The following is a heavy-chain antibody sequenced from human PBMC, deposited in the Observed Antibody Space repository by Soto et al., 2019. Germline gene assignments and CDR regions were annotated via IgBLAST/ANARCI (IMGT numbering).Heavy chain of an antibody. CDR1: GYSFTSYW. CDR2: IYPGDSDT. CDR3: ARRACRYSSGCHYFDY. D-gene: IGHD6-19*01. J-gene: IGHJ4*02. Sequence: PGESLKISCKGSGYSFTSYWIGWVRQMPGKGLEWMGIIYPGDSDTRYSPSFQGQVTISADKSISTAYLQWSSLKASDTAMYYCARRACRYSSGCHYFDYWGQGTLVTVSS. V-gene: IGHV5-51*01.